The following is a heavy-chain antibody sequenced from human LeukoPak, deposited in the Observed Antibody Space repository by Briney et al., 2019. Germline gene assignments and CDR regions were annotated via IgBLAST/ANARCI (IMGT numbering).Heavy chain of an antibody. CDR1: GFTFSSYA. Sequence: PGGSLRLSCAASGFTFSSYAMSWVRQAPGKGVEWVSAISGSGGSTYYADSVKGRFTTSRDNSKNTLYLKMNSPRDEATAVYYSAKTALPSSGWYLDYWGQGTLVTVSS. D-gene: IGHD6-19*01. CDR2: ISGSGGST. V-gene: IGHV3-23*01. J-gene: IGHJ4*02. CDR3: AKTALPSSGWYLDY.